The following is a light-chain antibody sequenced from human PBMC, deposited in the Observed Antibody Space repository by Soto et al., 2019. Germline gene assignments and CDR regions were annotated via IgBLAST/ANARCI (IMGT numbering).Light chain of an antibody. CDR1: SSNIGSDI. CDR2: SNN. V-gene: IGLV1-44*01. CDR3: AAWDGSLNGWV. J-gene: IGLJ3*02. Sequence: QSVLTQPPSASGTPGQRVTISCSGSSSNIGSDIVNWYQQLPGTAPKLLIYSNNPRPSGVPDRFSGSKSGTSASLAISGLQSEDEADYYCAAWDGSLNGWVFGGGTKLTVL.